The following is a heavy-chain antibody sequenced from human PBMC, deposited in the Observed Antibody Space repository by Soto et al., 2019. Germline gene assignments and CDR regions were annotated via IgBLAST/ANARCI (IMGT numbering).Heavy chain of an antibody. D-gene: IGHD4-17*01. J-gene: IGHJ4*02. V-gene: IGHV4-30-4*01. CDR1: GGSIRSGDDY. CDR3: ARHTIYGDYVDY. CDR2: IYYSGST. Sequence: SETLSLTCTVSGGSIRSGDDYWSWILQPPGKGLEWIGYIYYSGSTNYNPSLKSRVTISVDTSKNQFSLKLSSVTAADTAVYYCARHTIYGDYVDYWGQGTLVTVSS.